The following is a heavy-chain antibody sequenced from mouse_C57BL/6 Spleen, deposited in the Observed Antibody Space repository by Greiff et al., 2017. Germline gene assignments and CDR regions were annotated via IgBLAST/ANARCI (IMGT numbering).Heavy chain of an antibody. J-gene: IGHJ3*01. V-gene: IGHV3-6*01. Sequence: EVKLQESGPGLVKPSQSLSLTCSVTGYSITSGYYWNWIRQLPGNKLEWMGYISYDGSNNYNPSLKNRNSITRDTSKNQFFLKLNSVTTEDTATYYCAREIAYGYDHWFAYWGQGTLVTVSA. CDR1: GYSITSGYY. D-gene: IGHD2-2*01. CDR3: AREIAYGYDHWFAY. CDR2: ISYDGSN.